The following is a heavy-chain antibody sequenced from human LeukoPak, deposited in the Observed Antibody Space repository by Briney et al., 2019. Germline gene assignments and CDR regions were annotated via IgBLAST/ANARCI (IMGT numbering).Heavy chain of an antibody. CDR2: INHSGST. D-gene: IGHD5-18*01. Sequence: PGGSLRLSCAASGFTFSSYSMNWVRQPPGKGLEWIGEINHSGSTNYNPSLKSRVTISVDTSKNQFSLKLSSVTAADTAVYYCARLSLGIPWFDPWGQGTLVTVSS. V-gene: IGHV4-34*01. CDR1: GFTFSSYS. CDR3: ARLSLGIPWFDP. J-gene: IGHJ5*02.